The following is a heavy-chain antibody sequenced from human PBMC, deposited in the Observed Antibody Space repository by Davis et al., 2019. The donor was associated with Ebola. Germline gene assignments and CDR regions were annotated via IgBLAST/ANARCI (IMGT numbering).Heavy chain of an antibody. Sequence: AASVKVSCKASGYTFTSYTMSWARQAPGQGFEWLGWIYTGNGNTKYSQKFEGRVIITRDTSANTVYMELTSLGFEDTAVYYCARESYGDYLSNYWGQGTLVIVSS. CDR2: IYTGNGNT. V-gene: IGHV1-3*04. CDR1: GYTFTSYT. J-gene: IGHJ4*02. D-gene: IGHD4-17*01. CDR3: ARESYGDYLSNY.